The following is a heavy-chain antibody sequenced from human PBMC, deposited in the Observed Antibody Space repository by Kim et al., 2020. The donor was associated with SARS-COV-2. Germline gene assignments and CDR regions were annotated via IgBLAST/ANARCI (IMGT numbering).Heavy chain of an antibody. V-gene: IGHV3-11*05. CDR1: GFTFRDYY. J-gene: IGHJ5*02. CDR3: ARVSSGSSSWYWFDP. Sequence: GGSRRLSCAASGFTFRDYYMTWIRQAPGKGLEWLSYISSSGTYIKYADSVKGRFSISRDNAKNSLYLQMNSLRAEDTAVYYCARVSSGSSSWYWFDPWGQGTLVTVSS. CDR2: ISSSGTYI. D-gene: IGHD6-13*01.